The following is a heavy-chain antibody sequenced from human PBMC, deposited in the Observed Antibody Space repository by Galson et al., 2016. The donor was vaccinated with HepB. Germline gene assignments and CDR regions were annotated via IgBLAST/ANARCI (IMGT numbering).Heavy chain of an antibody. D-gene: IGHD6-19*01. CDR1: GVSVTSGNW. Sequence: SETLSLTCAVSGVSVTSGNWWSWVRQTPERGLEWIGEISPSGSTHYNPSHGSRVSIWMDISQNQLTLHLNSVTAADTAVYYCARHSAVPKTRGYDLWGQGTLVSVSS. V-gene: IGHV4-4*02. J-gene: IGHJ3*01. CDR3: ARHSAVPKTRGYDL. CDR2: ISPSGST.